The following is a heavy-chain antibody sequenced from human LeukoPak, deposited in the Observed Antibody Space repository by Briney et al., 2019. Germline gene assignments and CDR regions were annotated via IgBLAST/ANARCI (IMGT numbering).Heavy chain of an antibody. CDR3: ARVDCSGGSCYLRPFDY. CDR2: ISHDGSNK. V-gene: IGHV3-30-3*01. Sequence: PGGSLRLSCAASGFTFSSYAMHWVRQAPGKGLEWVAVISHDGSNKYYADSVKGRFTISRDSSKNTLYVQTNSLRVEDTAVYYCARVDCSGGSCYLRPFDYWGQGTLVTVSS. J-gene: IGHJ4*02. D-gene: IGHD2-15*01. CDR1: GFTFSSYA.